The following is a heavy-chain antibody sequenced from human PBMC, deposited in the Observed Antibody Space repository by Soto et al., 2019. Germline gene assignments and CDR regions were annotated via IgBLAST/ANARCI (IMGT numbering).Heavy chain of an antibody. CDR2: ISAYNGNT. Sequence: QVQLVQSGAEVKKPGASVKVSCKASGYTFTTYEISWVRQAPGQGLEWMGWISAYNGNTNYAQRLQGRVTITTDTSTSTTYMELRSLKSDDTAVYYCARVGSSASPIDFWGQGTLVTVSS. CDR3: ARVGSSASPIDF. CDR1: GYTFTTYE. D-gene: IGHD6-6*01. J-gene: IGHJ4*02. V-gene: IGHV1-18*01.